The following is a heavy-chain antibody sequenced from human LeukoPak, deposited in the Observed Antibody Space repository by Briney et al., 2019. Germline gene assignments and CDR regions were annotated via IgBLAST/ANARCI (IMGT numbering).Heavy chain of an antibody. J-gene: IGHJ4*02. CDR1: GYTFTGYY. Sequence: ASVKVSCKASGYTFTGYYMHWVRQAPGQGLEWMGWINPNSGGTNYAQKFQGRVTMTRDTSISTAYMELSRLRSDDTAVYYCARGRYYDSSGYYYLPRPLDYWGQGTLVTVSS. CDR2: INPNSGGT. D-gene: IGHD3-22*01. CDR3: ARGRYYDSSGYYYLPRPLDY. V-gene: IGHV1-2*02.